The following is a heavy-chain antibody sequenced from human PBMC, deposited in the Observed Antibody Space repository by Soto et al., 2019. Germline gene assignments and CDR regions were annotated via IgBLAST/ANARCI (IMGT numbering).Heavy chain of an antibody. V-gene: IGHV1-46*01. J-gene: IGHJ6*02. D-gene: IGHD2-15*01. Sequence: GASVKVSCKASGYTFTSYYMHWVRQAPGQGLEWMGIINPSGGSASYAQKFQGRVTMTRDTSTSTVYMELSSLRSEDTAVYYCARIVVVAATGYYYGMDVWGQGTTVTVSS. CDR1: GYTFTSYY. CDR2: INPSGGSA. CDR3: ARIVVVAATGYYYGMDV.